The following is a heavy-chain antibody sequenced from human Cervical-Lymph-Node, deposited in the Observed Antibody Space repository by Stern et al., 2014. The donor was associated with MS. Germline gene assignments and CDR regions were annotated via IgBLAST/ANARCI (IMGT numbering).Heavy chain of an antibody. CDR1: GGSISSGSYY. J-gene: IGHJ4*02. CDR2: VHYRGNT. V-gene: IGHV4-39*01. Sequence: QVQLQESGPGLVKPSETLSLTCTVSGGSISSGSYYWGWIRQPPGKRLEGFGSVHYRGNTYYNASLKSRVPVSVDTSRTQFPLKLPSVTAADTAVYYCARHKISFSSGWFYFDYWGQGTLVTVSS. CDR3: ARHKISFSSGWFYFDY. D-gene: IGHD6-19*01.